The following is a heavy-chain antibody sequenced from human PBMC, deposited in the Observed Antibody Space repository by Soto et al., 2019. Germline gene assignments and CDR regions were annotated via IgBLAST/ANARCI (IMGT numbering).Heavy chain of an antibody. D-gene: IGHD1-26*01. J-gene: IGHJ4*02. CDR2: IDWDNDE. V-gene: IGHV2-70*11. CDR1: GFSLSSSGMC. CDR3: ARMLGGALGAFYFDF. Sequence: ESGPTVVNPAQTLTLTCTFSGFSLSSSGMCVNWIRQPPGRALEWLARIDWDNDEYYNPSLKTRLNISKDISKNQVVLTMTNTDPADTATYFCARMLGGALGAFYFDFWGQGALVTVSS.